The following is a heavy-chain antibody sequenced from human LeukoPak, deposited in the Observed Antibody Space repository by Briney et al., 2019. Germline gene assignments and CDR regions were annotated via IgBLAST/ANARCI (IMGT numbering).Heavy chain of an antibody. CDR2: IYYSGST. CDR1: GGSISSSSYY. V-gene: IGHV4-39*01. D-gene: IGHD3-22*01. CDR3: ARAHGYDSSGYSEAYFDY. J-gene: IGHJ4*02. Sequence: PSETLSLTCTVSGGSISSSSYYWGWIRQPPGKGLEWIGSIYYSGSTYYNPSLESRVTISVDTSKNQFSLKLSSVTAADTAVYYCARAHGYDSSGYSEAYFDYWGQGTLVTVSS.